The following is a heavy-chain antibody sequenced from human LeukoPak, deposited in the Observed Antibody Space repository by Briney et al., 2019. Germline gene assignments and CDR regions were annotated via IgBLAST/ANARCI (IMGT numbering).Heavy chain of an antibody. CDR3: ARQGYTNNLVGYFGDKDDGFDL. CDR1: GATFSRYI. CDR2: IISFFGTP. Sequence: SVKVSCKASGATFSRYIITWVRQAPGHGLEWMGRIISFFGTPDYAQKIQGRVTMTADASTSTAYMELSRLRCDDTAVYYCARQGYTNNLVGYFGDKDDGFDLWGQETMATVSS. D-gene: IGHD3-9*01. J-gene: IGHJ3*01. V-gene: IGHV1-69*13.